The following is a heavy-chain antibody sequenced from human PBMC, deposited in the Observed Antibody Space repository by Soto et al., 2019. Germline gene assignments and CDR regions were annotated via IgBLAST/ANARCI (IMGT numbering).Heavy chain of an antibody. D-gene: IGHD3-3*01. CDR3: ARGRYDFWSGYRPTTYYFDS. V-gene: IGHV1-69*13. Sequence: SVKVSCKAPGGTFSSYSISWVRQAPGQALEWLGGIIPLFGTINYAQNFQGRVTITADESTSTTYMELNSLRSEDTAVYYCARGRYDFWSGYRPTTYYFDSWGQGTLVTVSS. CDR1: GGTFSSYS. CDR2: IIPLFGTI. J-gene: IGHJ4*02.